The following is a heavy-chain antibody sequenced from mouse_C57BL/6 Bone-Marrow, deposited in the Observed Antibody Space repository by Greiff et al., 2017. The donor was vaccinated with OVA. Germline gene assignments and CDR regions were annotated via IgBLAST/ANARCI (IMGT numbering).Heavy chain of an antibody. V-gene: IGHV1-12*01. CDR1: GYTFTSYN. CDR3: ARCGTTVVSPYAMDY. J-gene: IGHJ4*01. D-gene: IGHD1-1*01. CDR2: IYPGNGDT. Sequence: QVQLQQSGAELVRPGASVKMSCKASGYTFTSYNMHWVKQTPRQGLEWIGAIYPGNGDTSSNQKFKGKATLTVDKSSSTAYRQLSSLTSEDSAVYVCARCGTTVVSPYAMDYWGQGTSVTVSS.